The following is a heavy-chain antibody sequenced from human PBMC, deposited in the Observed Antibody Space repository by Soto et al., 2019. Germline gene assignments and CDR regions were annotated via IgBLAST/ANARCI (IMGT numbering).Heavy chain of an antibody. CDR1: GYTFTGYY. Sequence: ASVKVSCKASGYTFTGYYMHWVRQAPGQGLEWMGWVNPNSGGTNYAQKFQGRVTMTRDTSISTAYMELSRLRSDDTAVYYCARDGLSDFWSGNRFQFDYWGQGTLVTVSS. CDR2: VNPNSGGT. D-gene: IGHD3-3*01. V-gene: IGHV1-2*02. CDR3: ARDGLSDFWSGNRFQFDY. J-gene: IGHJ4*02.